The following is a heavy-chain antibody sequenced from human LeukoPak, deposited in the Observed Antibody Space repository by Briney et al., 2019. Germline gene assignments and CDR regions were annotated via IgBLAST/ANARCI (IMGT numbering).Heavy chain of an antibody. Sequence: GGSLRLSCAASGFTFGNYWMTWVRQAPGKELEWVANIKHDGSEQDSVDSVRGRFTISRDNAKNSLFRQMNSLRAEDTAVYYCAREGYYDSSGYLGYWGQGTLVTVSS. J-gene: IGHJ4*02. CDR1: GFTFGNYW. CDR3: AREGYYDSSGYLGY. V-gene: IGHV3-7*01. D-gene: IGHD3-22*01. CDR2: IKHDGSEQ.